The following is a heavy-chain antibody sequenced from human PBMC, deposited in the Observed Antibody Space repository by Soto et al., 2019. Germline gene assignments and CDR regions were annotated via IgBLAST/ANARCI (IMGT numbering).Heavy chain of an antibody. V-gene: IGHV3-73*01. D-gene: IGHD4-4*01. J-gene: IGHJ4*02. Sequence: GGSLRLSCAASGFSFSDSAIHWVRQASGKGLEWVGRTRSKAHSYATAFAASVKGRFTISRDDSKNTVYLQLNSLKPEDTAVYYCTRHTVDYWGQGTLVTVSS. CDR2: TRSKAHSYAT. CDR3: TRHTVDY. CDR1: GFSFSDSA.